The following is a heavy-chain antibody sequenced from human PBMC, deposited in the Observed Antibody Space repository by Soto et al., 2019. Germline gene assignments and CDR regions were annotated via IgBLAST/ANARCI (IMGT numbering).Heavy chain of an antibody. CDR1: GFTFSSYA. CDR2: ISGSSGST. V-gene: IGHV3-23*01. D-gene: IGHD6-19*01. CDR3: AKRGRGAVAFDY. J-gene: IGHJ4*02. Sequence: EVQLLESGGGLVQPGGSLRLSCAASGFTFSSYAMSWVRQAPGKGLEWVSTISGSSGSTYYADSVEGRFTISRDNSKNTLYLQMNGLRAEDTAVYCCAKRGRGAVAFDYWGQGTLVIVSS.